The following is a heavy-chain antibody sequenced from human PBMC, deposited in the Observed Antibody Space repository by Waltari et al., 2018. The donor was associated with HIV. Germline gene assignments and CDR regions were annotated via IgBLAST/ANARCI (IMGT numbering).Heavy chain of an antibody. V-gene: IGHV3-23*01. J-gene: IGHJ6*02. CDR2: ISGSGGST. CDR1: GLTFCSSP. Sequence: EVQLLESGGGLVQLGGSLRLSWSAPGLTFCSSPLGWVRKAPGRGLGGVSSISGSGGSTDYADSVKGRFTISRDNSKNTLYLQMNSLRAEDTAVYYCAKGHYDFWSGSYYYGMDVWGQGTTVTVSS. CDR3: AKGHYDFWSGSYYYGMDV. D-gene: IGHD3-3*01.